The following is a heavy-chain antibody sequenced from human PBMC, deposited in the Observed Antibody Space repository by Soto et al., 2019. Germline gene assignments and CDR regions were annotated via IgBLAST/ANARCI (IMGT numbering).Heavy chain of an antibody. CDR2: ISGSSSTI. Sequence: PVGSLRLSCAASGFTFSRYSMNRVRQAPGKGLEWVSHISGSSSTIYYTDSVKGRFTVSRDNAKNSLYLQMNSLRDEDTAVYFCAKTSLRVYYYGMDVWGQGTTVTVSS. J-gene: IGHJ6*02. CDR1: GFTFSRYS. CDR3: AKTSLRVYYYGMDV. V-gene: IGHV3-48*02.